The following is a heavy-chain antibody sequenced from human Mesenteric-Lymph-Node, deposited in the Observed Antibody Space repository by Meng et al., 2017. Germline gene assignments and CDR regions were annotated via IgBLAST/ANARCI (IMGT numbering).Heavy chain of an antibody. J-gene: IGHJ4*02. V-gene: IGHV3-7*04. CDR3: VRGSGWILEN. D-gene: IGHD6-19*01. CDR1: GFTFSSAW. CDR2: MKQDGSQK. Sequence: GGSLRLSCLGSGFTFSSAWMHWVRQAPGKGLEWVADMKQDGSQKHYLDSGKGRFTISRDNDKNSVYLQMDNLRADDTAVYYCVRGSGWILENWGQGALVTVSS.